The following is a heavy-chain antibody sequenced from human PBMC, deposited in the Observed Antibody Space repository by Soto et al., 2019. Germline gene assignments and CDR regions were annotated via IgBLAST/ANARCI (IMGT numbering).Heavy chain of an antibody. Sequence: PGGSLRLSCAASGFTFSSYAMHWVRQAPGKGLEWVAVISYDGSNKYYADSVKGRFTISRDNSKNTLYLQMNSLRAEDTAVYYCAKGNYYDSSGYYPTWGQGTLVTVSS. V-gene: IGHV3-30-3*01. CDR2: ISYDGSNK. CDR3: AKGNYYDSSGYYPT. CDR1: GFTFSSYA. J-gene: IGHJ5*02. D-gene: IGHD3-22*01.